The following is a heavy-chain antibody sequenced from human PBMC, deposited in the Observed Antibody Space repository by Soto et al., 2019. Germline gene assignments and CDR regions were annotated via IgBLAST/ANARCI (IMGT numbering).Heavy chain of an antibody. D-gene: IGHD6-13*01. CDR1: GYTFTSYG. V-gene: IGHV1-18*01. CDR2: ISAYNGNT. J-gene: IGHJ3*02. CDR3: ARVLGISSSNAFDI. Sequence: ASVKVSCKASGYTFTSYGISWVRQAPGQGLEWMGWISAYNGNTNYAQKLQGRVTMTTDTSTSTAYMELSSLRSDDTAVYYCARVLGISSSNAFDIWGQGTMVTVSS.